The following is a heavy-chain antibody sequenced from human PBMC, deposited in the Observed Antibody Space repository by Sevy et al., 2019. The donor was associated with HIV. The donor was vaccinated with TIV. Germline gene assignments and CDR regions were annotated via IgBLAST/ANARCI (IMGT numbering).Heavy chain of an antibody. CDR2: IIPIFGTA. D-gene: IGHD2-15*01. J-gene: IGHJ4*02. V-gene: IGHV1-69*13. Sequence: ASVKVSCKASGGTFSSYAISWVRQAPGQGLEWMGGIIPIFGTANYAQKFQGRVTITADESTSTAYMELSSLRSEDTAVYYCARLGYCSGGSCYSPSDYSGQGTLVTVSS. CDR1: GGTFSSYA. CDR3: ARLGYCSGGSCYSPSDY.